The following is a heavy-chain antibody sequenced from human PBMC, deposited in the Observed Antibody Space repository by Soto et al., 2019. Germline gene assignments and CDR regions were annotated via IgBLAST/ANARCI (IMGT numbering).Heavy chain of an antibody. Sequence: LRLSCAASGFTFSSYAMHGVRQAPGKGLEWVAVISYDGSNKYYADSVKGRFTISRDNSKNTLYLKRNSLRAEETAVYYCARDQLSYSSSPRADWGQGTTVTASS. D-gene: IGHD6-6*01. V-gene: IGHV3-30-3*01. CDR2: ISYDGSNK. J-gene: IGHJ6*02. CDR3: ARDQLSYSSSPRAD. CDR1: GFTFSSYA.